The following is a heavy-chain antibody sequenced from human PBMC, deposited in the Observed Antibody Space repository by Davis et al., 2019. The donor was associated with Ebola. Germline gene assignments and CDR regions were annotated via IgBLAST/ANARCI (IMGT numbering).Heavy chain of an antibody. CDR1: GYTFIDYY. D-gene: IGHD1-1*01. V-gene: IGHV1-46*01. CDR2: INPSDDTK. Sequence: ASVKVSCKASGYTFIDYYMYWVRQAPGQGLEWMGVINPSDDTKAYAQNFQGGVTMTRDTSTRTFYMELRSLRSDDTAVYYCARGKGWNYDAFDIWGQGTMVTVSS. J-gene: IGHJ3*02. CDR3: ARGKGWNYDAFDI.